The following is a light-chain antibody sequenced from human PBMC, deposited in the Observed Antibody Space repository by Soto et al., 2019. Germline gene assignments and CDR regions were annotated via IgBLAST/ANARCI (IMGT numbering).Light chain of an antibody. J-gene: IGKJ3*01. CDR1: QSVSSY. CDR3: QQRSNWPPT. Sequence: EIVLTQSPATLSLSPGERATLSCRASQSVSSYLAWYQQKPGQAPRLLIYDASNRATGIPARFSGSGSGTDCPLSISSLDPEDYAVYYCQQRSNWPPTFGPGTKVDI. V-gene: IGKV3-11*01. CDR2: DAS.